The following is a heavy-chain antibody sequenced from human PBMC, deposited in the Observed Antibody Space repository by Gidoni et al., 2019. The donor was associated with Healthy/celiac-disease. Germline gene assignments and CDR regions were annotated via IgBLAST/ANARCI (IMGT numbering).Heavy chain of an antibody. CDR1: GCTFSSYW. Sequence: EVQLVESGGGLVQPGGSLRLSCAASGCTFSSYWMSWVRQAPGKGLEWVANIKQDGSEKYYVDSVKGRFTISRDNAKNSLYLQMNSLRAEDTAVYYCARVRYSYGVGDWGQGTLVTVSS. D-gene: IGHD5-18*01. V-gene: IGHV3-7*01. J-gene: IGHJ4*02. CDR2: IKQDGSEK. CDR3: ARVRYSYGVGD.